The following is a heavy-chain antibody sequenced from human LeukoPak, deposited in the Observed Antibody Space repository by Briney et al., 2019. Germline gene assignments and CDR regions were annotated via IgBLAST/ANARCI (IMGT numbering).Heavy chain of an antibody. Sequence: GSSVKVSCKASGGTFSSYAISWVRQAPGQGLEWMGGIIPIFGTANYAQKFQGRVTITADESTSTAYMELSSLRSEDTAVYYCARKGYCSSTSCYYYGMDVWGQGTTVTVSS. CDR3: ARKGYCSSTSCYYYGMDV. V-gene: IGHV1-69*01. CDR2: IIPIFGTA. CDR1: GGTFSSYA. D-gene: IGHD2-2*01. J-gene: IGHJ6*02.